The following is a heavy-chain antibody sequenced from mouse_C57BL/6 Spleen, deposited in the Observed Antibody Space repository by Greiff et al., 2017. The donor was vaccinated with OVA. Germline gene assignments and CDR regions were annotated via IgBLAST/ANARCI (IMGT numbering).Heavy chain of an antibody. J-gene: IGHJ3*01. CDR3: ARHEEVLYSNYAAWFAY. CDR2: FYPGSGNI. CDR1: GYTFTEYT. D-gene: IGHD2-5*01. Sequence: VQLQQSGAELVKPGASVKLSCKASGYTFTEYTIHWVKQRSGQGLEWIGWFYPGSGNIKYNEKFKDKATLTADKSSSTVYMELSRLTSEDSAVYFCARHEEVLYSNYAAWFAYWGQGTLVTVSA. V-gene: IGHV1-62-2*01.